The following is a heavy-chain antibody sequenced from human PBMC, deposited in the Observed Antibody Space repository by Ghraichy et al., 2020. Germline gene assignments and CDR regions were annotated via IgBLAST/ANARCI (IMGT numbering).Heavy chain of an antibody. D-gene: IGHD4-11*01. V-gene: IGHV4-59*11. CDR2: VSDTGNT. CDR1: GGSISSHY. CDR3: ATGLDYGNDFRFDI. J-gene: IGHJ4*02. Sequence: SETLSLTCTVSGGSISSHYWNWIRQPPGKALEWIGYVSDTGNTRYNPSLKSRVTTSVDTSKKQVSLRLTSVTAADTALYYCATGLDYGNDFRFDIWGQGTLVTVSS.